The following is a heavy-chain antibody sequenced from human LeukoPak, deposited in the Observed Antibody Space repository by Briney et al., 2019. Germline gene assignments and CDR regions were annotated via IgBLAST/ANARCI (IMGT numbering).Heavy chain of an antibody. D-gene: IGHD7-27*01. Sequence: SETLSLTCTVSGGSISSGGYYWSWIRQHPGKGLEWIGYIYYSGSTNYNPSLKSRVTISVDTSKNQFSLKLSSVTAADTAVYYCAREGRTGDLAFDIWGQGTMVTVSS. V-gene: IGHV4-61*08. J-gene: IGHJ3*02. CDR3: AREGRTGDLAFDI. CDR2: IYYSGST. CDR1: GGSISSGGYY.